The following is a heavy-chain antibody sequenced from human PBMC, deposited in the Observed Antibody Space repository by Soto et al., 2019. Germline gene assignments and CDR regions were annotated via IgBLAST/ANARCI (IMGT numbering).Heavy chain of an antibody. CDR2: ISRRGDTT. J-gene: IGHJ3*02. D-gene: IGHD3-22*01. CDR1: GFAFTTYA. CDR3: ARSQAGYASSGYFSAFDI. Sequence: PGGSLRLSCAASGFAFTTYAMSWVRQAPGKGLEWVSVISRRGDTTYYADSVKGRFTISRDNSKNTLYLQMNSLRAEDSAVYYCARSQAGYASSGYFSAFDIWGRGTMVAVSS. V-gene: IGHV3-23*01.